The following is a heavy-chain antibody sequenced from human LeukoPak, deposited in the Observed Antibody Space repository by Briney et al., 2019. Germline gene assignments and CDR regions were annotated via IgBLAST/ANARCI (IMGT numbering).Heavy chain of an antibody. Sequence: ASVTVSCKAAGYTFTSYDINWVRQAAGQGLEWMGWKNTNSGNTGYAQKFQGRVTMTRNTSISTAYMELSSLRSEDAAVYYCARPGSSSDAFDIWGQRTMVTVSS. V-gene: IGHV1-8*01. CDR2: KNTNSGNT. D-gene: IGHD2-15*01. J-gene: IGHJ3*02. CDR3: ARPGSSSDAFDI. CDR1: GYTFTSYD.